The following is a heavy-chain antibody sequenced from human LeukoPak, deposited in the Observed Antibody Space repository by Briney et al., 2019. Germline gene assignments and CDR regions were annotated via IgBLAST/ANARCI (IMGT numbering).Heavy chain of an antibody. V-gene: IGHV3-15*01. CDR1: GFTFSTAW. Sequence: GGSLRLSCAASGFTFSTAWMIWVRQAPGKGLEWLGHIKSNGVTTDYGISVKGRFTISREDSRRTFFLQMNSLTIEDTAVYYRAADDPKYGSGEIDYWGQGILVTVSS. D-gene: IGHD3-10*01. J-gene: IGHJ4*02. CDR2: IKSNGVTT. CDR3: AADDPKYGSGEIDY.